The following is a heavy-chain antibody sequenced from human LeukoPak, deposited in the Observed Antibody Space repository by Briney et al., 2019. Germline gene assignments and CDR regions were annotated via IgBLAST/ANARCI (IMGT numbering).Heavy chain of an antibody. J-gene: IGHJ4*02. D-gene: IGHD3-3*01. Sequence: GGSLRLFCAASGFTFSSYAMSWVRQAPGKGLEWVSAISGSGGSTCYADSVKGRFTTSRDNSKNTLYLQMNSLRAEDTAVYYCAKKTIFWSGYSYFDYWGQGTLVTVSS. CDR2: ISGSGGST. CDR1: GFTFSSYA. V-gene: IGHV3-23*01. CDR3: AKKTIFWSGYSYFDY.